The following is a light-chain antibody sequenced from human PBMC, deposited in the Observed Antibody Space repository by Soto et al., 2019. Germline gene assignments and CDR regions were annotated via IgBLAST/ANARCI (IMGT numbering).Light chain of an antibody. Sequence: EIVLTQSPGTLSLSPGERATLSCRASQSISDTLAWYQQKPGQAPRLLIHGASTRATGFPARFSGSGSGTDLTLTISRLEPEDFAVYYCQQYGSSGTFGQGTKVDIK. CDR1: QSISDT. J-gene: IGKJ1*01. CDR2: GAS. V-gene: IGKV3-20*01. CDR3: QQYGSSGT.